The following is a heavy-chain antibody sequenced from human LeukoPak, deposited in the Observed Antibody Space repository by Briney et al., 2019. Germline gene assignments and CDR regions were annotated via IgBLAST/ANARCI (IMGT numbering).Heavy chain of an antibody. CDR2: IYSRGST. Sequence: SETLSLTCTVSGGSISSYYWSWIRQPAGKGLEWIGRIYSRGSTNYNPSLRSRVTLSVDTSKNQFSLKLTSVTAADTAVYYCARGFFGYSNWFDPWGQGTLVTVSS. CDR3: ARGFFGYSNWFDP. J-gene: IGHJ5*02. D-gene: IGHD3-22*01. V-gene: IGHV4-4*07. CDR1: GGSISSYY.